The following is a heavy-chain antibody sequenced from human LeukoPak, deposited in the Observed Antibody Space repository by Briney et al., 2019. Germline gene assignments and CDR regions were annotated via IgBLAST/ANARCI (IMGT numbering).Heavy chain of an antibody. Sequence: GGSLRLSCAASGFTFGIYAINWVRQAPGKGLEWIAYIGPSGSNMYYADSVKGRFTISRDNAKNSLYLQMNSLRAEDTAVYYCARERGGLTIFSPLDYWGQGTLVTVSS. CDR1: GFTFGIYA. V-gene: IGHV3-48*04. J-gene: IGHJ4*02. D-gene: IGHD3-9*01. CDR3: ARERGGLTIFSPLDY. CDR2: IGPSGSNM.